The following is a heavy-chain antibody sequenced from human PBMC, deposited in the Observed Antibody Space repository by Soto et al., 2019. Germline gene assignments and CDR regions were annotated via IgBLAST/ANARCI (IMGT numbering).Heavy chain of an antibody. J-gene: IGHJ4*02. CDR3: AKVSYDFWSGYFVSGYYFDH. Sequence: GGSLRLSCAASGFTFSSYAMSWVRQAPGKGLEWVSAISGSGGSTYYADSVKGRFTISRDNSKNTLYLQMNSLRAEDTAVYYCAKVSYDFWSGYFVSGYYFDHWGQGTLVTVSS. CDR2: ISGSGGST. D-gene: IGHD3-3*01. CDR1: GFTFSSYA. V-gene: IGHV3-23*01.